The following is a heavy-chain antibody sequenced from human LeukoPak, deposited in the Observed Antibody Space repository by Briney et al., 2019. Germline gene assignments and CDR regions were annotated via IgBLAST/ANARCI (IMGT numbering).Heavy chain of an antibody. CDR2: ISYDGSNK. D-gene: IGHD3-22*01. CDR3: AKTSPGYYDSSGGVGGERNDY. CDR1: GFTFSSYE. J-gene: IGHJ4*02. V-gene: IGHV3-30*18. Sequence: PGGSLRLSCAGSGFTFSSYEMNWVRQAPGKGLEWVAVISYDGSNKYYADSVKGRFTISRDNSKNTLYLQMNSLRAEDTAVYYCAKTSPGYYDSSGGVGGERNDYWGQGTLVTVSS.